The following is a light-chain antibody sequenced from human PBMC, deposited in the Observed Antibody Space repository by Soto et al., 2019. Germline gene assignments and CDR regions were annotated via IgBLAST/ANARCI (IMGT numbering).Light chain of an antibody. CDR1: SGDIGDYNY. Sequence: QSVLTQPASVSGSPGQSITISCVGTSGDIGDYNYVSWYQQHPGKVPKVIIYGVSNRPSGVSYRFSGTKSGNTASLTVSGLQAEDEADYYCCSYTRSGTLIFGPGTKLTVL. CDR3: CSYTRSGTLI. CDR2: GVS. J-gene: IGLJ1*01. V-gene: IGLV2-14*01.